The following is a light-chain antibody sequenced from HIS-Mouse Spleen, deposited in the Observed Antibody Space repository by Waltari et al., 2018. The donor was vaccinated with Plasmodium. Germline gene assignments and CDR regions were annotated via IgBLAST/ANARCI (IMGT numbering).Light chain of an antibody. V-gene: IGKV1-8*01. Sequence: AIRMTQSPSSFSASTGDRVTITWRASQGISSYLAWYQQKPGKAPKLLIYAASTLQSWVPSRFSGSGSGTDFTLTISCLQSEDFATCYCQQYYSYSLTFGGGTKVEIK. CDR3: QQYYSYSLT. CDR1: QGISSY. CDR2: AAS. J-gene: IGKJ4*01.